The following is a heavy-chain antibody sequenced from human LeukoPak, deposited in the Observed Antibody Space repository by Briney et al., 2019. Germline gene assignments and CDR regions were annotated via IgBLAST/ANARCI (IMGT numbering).Heavy chain of an antibody. CDR2: INHSGST. V-gene: IGHV4-61*09. J-gene: IGHJ6*03. CDR1: GGSISSGSYY. D-gene: IGHD6-19*01. Sequence: SQTLSLTCTVSGGSISSGSYYWSWIRQPAGKGLEWIGEINHSGSTNYNPSLKSRVTISVDTSKNQFSLKLSSVTAADTAVYYCARIAVAGRIYYYYMDVWGKGTTVTVSS. CDR3: ARIAVAGRIYYYYMDV.